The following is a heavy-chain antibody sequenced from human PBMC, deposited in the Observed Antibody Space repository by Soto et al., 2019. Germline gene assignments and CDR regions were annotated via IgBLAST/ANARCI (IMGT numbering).Heavy chain of an antibody. Sequence: PSETLSLTCAVYGVSFSSYYWSWIRQPPGKGLEWIGFMYFGGSINYNPSLSSRVTLSVETFNNQFFMKVTSVTASDTAVYYCARSYYDSTGFAVDPWGQGTRVTVSS. CDR1: GVSFSSYY. V-gene: IGHV4-59*08. CDR3: ARSYYDSTGFAVDP. D-gene: IGHD3-22*01. CDR2: MYFGGSI. J-gene: IGHJ5*02.